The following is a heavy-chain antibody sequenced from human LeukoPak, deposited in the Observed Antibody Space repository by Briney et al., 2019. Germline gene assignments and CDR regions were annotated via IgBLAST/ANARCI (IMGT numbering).Heavy chain of an antibody. CDR2: ISGSGGST. CDR1: GFTFSSYA. V-gene: IGHV3-23*01. CDR3: AKDPLPYDFWSGYWKDY. Sequence: GGSLRLSCAASGFTFSSYAMSWVRQAPGKGLELVSAISGSGGSTYYADSVKGRFTISRDNSKNTLYLQMNSLRAEDTAVYYCAKDPLPYDFWSGYWKDYWGQGTLVTVSS. J-gene: IGHJ4*02. D-gene: IGHD3-3*01.